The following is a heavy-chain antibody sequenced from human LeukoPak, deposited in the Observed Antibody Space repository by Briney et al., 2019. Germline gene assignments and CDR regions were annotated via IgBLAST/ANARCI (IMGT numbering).Heavy chain of an antibody. V-gene: IGHV3-23*01. Sequence: SGGSLRLSCAASAFTFSNYAMNWVRQAPGKGLEWVSVISGSGDGTYYADSVKGRFTISRDNSKNTLYLQMKSLGAEDTAVYYCAKAGEQQWLRMHFDNWGQGTLVTVSS. D-gene: IGHD5-18*01. CDR1: AFTFSNYA. CDR2: ISGSGDGT. CDR3: AKAGEQQWLRMHFDN. J-gene: IGHJ4*02.